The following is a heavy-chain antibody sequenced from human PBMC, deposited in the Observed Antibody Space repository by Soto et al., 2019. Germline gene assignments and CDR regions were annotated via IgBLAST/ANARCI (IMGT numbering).Heavy chain of an antibody. D-gene: IGHD6-6*01. J-gene: IGHJ5*02. Sequence: QVQLVQSGAEVKKPGASVKVSCKASGYTFTSYDINWVRQATGQGLEWMGWINPNSGNTGYAEKFKSRATMTRNTSISTAYMELSSLRSEDTAAYYCARGLRSSSSGVYWFDPWGQGTLVTVSS. CDR3: ARGLRSSSSGVYWFDP. CDR1: GYTFTSYD. CDR2: INPNSGNT. V-gene: IGHV1-8*01.